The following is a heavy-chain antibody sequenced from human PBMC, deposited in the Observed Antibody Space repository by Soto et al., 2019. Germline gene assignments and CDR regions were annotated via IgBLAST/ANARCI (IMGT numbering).Heavy chain of an antibody. J-gene: IGHJ4*02. CDR3: AKDQIGFGTP. CDR2: ISGGNT. Sequence: EVQLLESGGGLVQPGESLRLSCAASGFTFSTYAMNWVRQAPGKGLEWVSGISGGNTYYADSVRGRFTISRDNSKNTLYLQMNSLRAEDTAVYYCAKDQIGFGTPWGQGTLVTVSS. D-gene: IGHD3-10*01. V-gene: IGHV3-23*01. CDR1: GFTFSTYA.